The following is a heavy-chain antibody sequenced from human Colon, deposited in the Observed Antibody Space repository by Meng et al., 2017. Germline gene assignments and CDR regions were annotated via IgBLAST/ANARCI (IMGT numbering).Heavy chain of an antibody. D-gene: IGHD1-26*01. Sequence: VQMESSGPGLGGPPETLSLTCTVSGGSVSSGSHYWSWIRQPPGTGLEWIGYIDYSRSINYYPSLKSRVTMSVDTSKNQFSLNLSSVTAADTAVYYCAGGPWELDYWGQGTLVTVSS. CDR3: AGGPWELDY. CDR2: IDYSRSI. V-gene: IGHV4-61*01. CDR1: GGSVSSGSHY. J-gene: IGHJ4*02.